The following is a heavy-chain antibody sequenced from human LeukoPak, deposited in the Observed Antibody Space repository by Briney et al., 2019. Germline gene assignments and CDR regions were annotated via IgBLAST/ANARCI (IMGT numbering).Heavy chain of an antibody. V-gene: IGHV3-23*01. D-gene: IGHD2-15*01. CDR2: ISGSGGST. CDR1: GFTFSSYA. CDR3: AKVGLGIVVVVAATPGGFDY. J-gene: IGHJ4*02. Sequence: GGSLRLSCAASGFTFSSYAMSWVRQAPGKGLEWVSAISGSGGSTYYADSVKGRFTISRDNSKNTLYLQMNSLRAEDTAVYYCAKVGLGIVVVVAATPGGFDYCRQGTLVTVSS.